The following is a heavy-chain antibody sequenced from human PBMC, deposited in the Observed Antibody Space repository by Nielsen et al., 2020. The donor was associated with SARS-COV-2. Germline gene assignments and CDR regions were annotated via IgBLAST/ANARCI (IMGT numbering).Heavy chain of an antibody. D-gene: IGHD3-10*01. CDR3: ARLEGRAYGSGFKGGKLFDP. CDR2: IYYSGST. Sequence: WIRQPPGKGLEWIGSIYYSGSTYYNPSLKSRVTISVDTSKNQFSLKLSSVTAADTAVYYCARLEGRAYGSGFKGGKLFDPWGQGTLVTVSS. J-gene: IGHJ5*02. V-gene: IGHV4-39*01.